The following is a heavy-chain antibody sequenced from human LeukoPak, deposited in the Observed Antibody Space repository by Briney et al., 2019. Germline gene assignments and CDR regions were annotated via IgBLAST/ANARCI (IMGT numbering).Heavy chain of an antibody. D-gene: IGHD3-10*01. J-gene: IGHJ4*02. V-gene: IGHV1-24*01. CDR1: GYTFTSNY. Sequence: ASVKVSCKAFGYTFTSNYMHWVRQAPGQGPEWMGGFDPEDGETIYAQKFQGRVTITEDTSTSTAYMELRSLRSDDTALYYCAREDNYYASGGFDYWGQGTLVTVSS. CDR3: AREDNYYASGGFDY. CDR2: FDPEDGET.